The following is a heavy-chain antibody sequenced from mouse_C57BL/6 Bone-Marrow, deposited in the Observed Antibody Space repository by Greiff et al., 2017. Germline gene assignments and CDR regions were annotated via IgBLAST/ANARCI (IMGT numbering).Heavy chain of an antibody. CDR3: SNIYYVYSYYFDY. CDR2: IYPGDSDT. Sequence: EVQLQQSGTVLARPGASVKLSCKTSGYTFTSYWMHWVKQRPGQGLEWIGAIYPGDSDTSYNQKFKGKAKLTAVKSASTAYMELSSLTTVDSAVYCCSNIYYVYSYYFDYWGQGTTLTVSS. D-gene: IGHD2-2*01. J-gene: IGHJ2*01. CDR1: GYTFTSYW. V-gene: IGHV1-5*01.